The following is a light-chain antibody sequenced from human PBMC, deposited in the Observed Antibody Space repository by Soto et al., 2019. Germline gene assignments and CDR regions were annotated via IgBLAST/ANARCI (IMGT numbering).Light chain of an antibody. J-gene: IGKJ1*01. CDR1: QSVSSY. Sequence: EIVLTQSPATLSLSPGERATLSCGASQSVSSYLAWYQQKPGQAPRLLIYDASNRATGIPARFSGSGSGTDFTLTISSLEPEDFAVYYCQQRSNWRGTFGQGTKVDIK. CDR2: DAS. CDR3: QQRSNWRGT. V-gene: IGKV3-11*01.